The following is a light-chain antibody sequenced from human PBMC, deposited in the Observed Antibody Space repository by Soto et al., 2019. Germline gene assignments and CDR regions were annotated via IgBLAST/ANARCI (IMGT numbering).Light chain of an antibody. CDR2: GAS. CDR1: QSVSSS. V-gene: IGKV3-15*01. J-gene: IGKJ5*01. Sequence: EIVVTQSPATLSVSPGEGATLSCRASQSVSSSLAWYQQKPGQAPRLLMYGASTRATGIPARFSGSGSGTEFTLTISSLQSEDFAVYYWQQYKNGPRPTFGQGTRLEMK. CDR3: QQYKNGPRPT.